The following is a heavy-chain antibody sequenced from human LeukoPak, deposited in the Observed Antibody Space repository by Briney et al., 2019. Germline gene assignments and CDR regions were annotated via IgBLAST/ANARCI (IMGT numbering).Heavy chain of an antibody. V-gene: IGHV4-4*07. CDR1: GGSISSYY. CDR2: IYTSGST. D-gene: IGHD3-22*01. CDR3: ARVLAYYDSSGSNVMYMDV. J-gene: IGHJ6*03. Sequence: SETLSLTCTVSGGSISSYYWSWIRQPAGKGLEWIGRIYTSGSTNYNRSLKTRVTMSVDTSKNQFSLKLSSVTAADTTVYYSARVLAYYDSSGSNVMYMDVWGKGTTVTVSS.